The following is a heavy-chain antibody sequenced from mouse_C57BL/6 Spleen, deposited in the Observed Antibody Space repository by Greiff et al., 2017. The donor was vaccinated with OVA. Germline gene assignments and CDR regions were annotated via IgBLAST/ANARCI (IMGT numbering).Heavy chain of an antibody. CDR3: ARYYYGSSYWFAY. CDR2: IDPSDSYT. V-gene: IGHV1-50*01. D-gene: IGHD1-1*01. J-gene: IGHJ3*01. Sequence: QVQLQQPGAELVKPGASVKLSCKASGYTFTSYWMQWVKQRPGQGLEWIGEIDPSDSYTNYNQKFKGKATLTVDTSSSTAYMQLSSLTSEDSAVYYCARYYYGSSYWFAYWGQGTLVTVSA. CDR1: GYTFTSYW.